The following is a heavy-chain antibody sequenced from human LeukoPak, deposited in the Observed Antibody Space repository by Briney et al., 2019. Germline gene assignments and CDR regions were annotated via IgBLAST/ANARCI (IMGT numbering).Heavy chain of an antibody. V-gene: IGHV3-30*02. Sequence: GRSLRLSCAASGFTFSSYAMHWVRQAPGKGLEWVAFIRYDGSNKYYADSVKGRFTISRDNSKNTLYLQMNSLRAEDTAVYYCAKETGYCSSTSCYYNLDYWGQGTLVTVSS. J-gene: IGHJ4*02. D-gene: IGHD2-2*01. CDR1: GFTFSSYA. CDR2: IRYDGSNK. CDR3: AKETGYCSSTSCYYNLDY.